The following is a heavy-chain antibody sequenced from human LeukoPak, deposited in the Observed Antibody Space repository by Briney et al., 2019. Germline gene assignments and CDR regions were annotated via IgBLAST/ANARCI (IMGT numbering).Heavy chain of an antibody. J-gene: IGHJ4*02. CDR2: INPNSGGT. V-gene: IGHV1-2*02. CDR1: GYTFTGYY. D-gene: IGHD3-22*01. CDR3: ARWYYYDSSGYLGYYFDY. Sequence: ASVKVSCKASGYTFTGYYMHWVRQAPGQGLGWMGWINPNSGGTNYAQKFQGRVTMTRDTSISTAYMELSRLRSDDTAVYYCARWYYYDSSGYLGYYFDYWGQGTLVTVSS.